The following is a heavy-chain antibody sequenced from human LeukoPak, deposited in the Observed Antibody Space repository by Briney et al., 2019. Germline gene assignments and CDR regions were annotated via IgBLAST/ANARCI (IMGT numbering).Heavy chain of an antibody. CDR2: INHSGST. CDR3: ARGARTPSGYGSRTAGRANWFDP. D-gene: IGHD5-12*01. V-gene: IGHV4-34*01. CDR1: GGSFSGYY. Sequence: SETLSLTCAVYGGSFSGYYWSWIRQPPGKGLEWIGEINHSGSTNYNPSRKSRVTISVDTSKNQFSLKLSSVTAADTAVYYCARGARTPSGYGSRTAGRANWFDPWGQGTLVTVSS. J-gene: IGHJ5*02.